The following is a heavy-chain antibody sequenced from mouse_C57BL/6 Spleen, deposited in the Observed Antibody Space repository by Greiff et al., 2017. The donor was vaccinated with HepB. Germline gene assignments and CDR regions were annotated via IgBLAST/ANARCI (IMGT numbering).Heavy chain of an antibody. CDR1: GFNIKNTY. CDR3: ARRETGYSNYAWFAY. J-gene: IGHJ3*01. D-gene: IGHD2-5*01. Sequence: VQLQQSVAELVRPGASVKLSCTASGFNIKNTYMHWVKQRPEQGLEWIGRIDPAHGNTKYAPKFQGKDTITADTSSNTAYLQLSSLTSEDTAIYYCARRETGYSNYAWFAYWGQGTLVTVSA. CDR2: IDPAHGNT. V-gene: IGHV14-3*01.